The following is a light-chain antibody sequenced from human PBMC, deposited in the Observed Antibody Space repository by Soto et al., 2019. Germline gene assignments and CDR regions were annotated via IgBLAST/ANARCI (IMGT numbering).Light chain of an antibody. CDR1: QSVSSSY. Sequence: EIVLTQSPGTLSLSPGERATLSCRASQSVSSSYLAWYQQKPGQAPRLLIYGASSRATGIPDRFSGNGSGTDFTLTISRLEPEDFAVYYCQQYDRSPLTFGGGTKVEIK. V-gene: IGKV3-20*01. CDR3: QQYDRSPLT. J-gene: IGKJ4*01. CDR2: GAS.